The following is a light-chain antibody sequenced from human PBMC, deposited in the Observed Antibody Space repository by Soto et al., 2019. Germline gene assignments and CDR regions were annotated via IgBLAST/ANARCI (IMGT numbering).Light chain of an antibody. Sequence: AIQMTQSPSSLSASVGDRVSITCRASQGIRNDLGWYQQKPGKAPKLLMYAASSLQSGVPSKFSGSGSGTDFTLTISSLQPEDFATYYCLQDYSYPWTFGQGTKVEI. CDR1: QGIRND. V-gene: IGKV1-6*01. CDR2: AAS. CDR3: LQDYSYPWT. J-gene: IGKJ1*01.